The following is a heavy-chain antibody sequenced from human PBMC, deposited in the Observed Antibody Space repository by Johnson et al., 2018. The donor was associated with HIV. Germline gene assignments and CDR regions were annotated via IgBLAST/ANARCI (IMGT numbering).Heavy chain of an antibody. CDR3: ARGPILEWLSGDGFDM. Sequence: QVQLVESGGGVVQPGRSLRLSCAASGFTFSNYGMHWVRQAPGKGLEWVAFIRYDGSNKYYADSVKGRFTISRDNSKNTLYLQMNSLRVEDTAMYYCARGPILEWLSGDGFDMWGQGTMVTV. CDR2: IRYDGSNK. D-gene: IGHD3-3*01. V-gene: IGHV3-30*03. CDR1: GFTFSNYG. J-gene: IGHJ3*02.